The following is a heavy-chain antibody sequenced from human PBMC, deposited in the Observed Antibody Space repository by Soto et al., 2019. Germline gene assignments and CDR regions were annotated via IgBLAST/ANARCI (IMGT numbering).Heavy chain of an antibody. CDR3: AKEEGGWFGELFQNYYYYMDV. V-gene: IGHV3-23*01. J-gene: IGHJ6*03. Sequence: GGSLRLSCAASGFTFSSYAMSWVRQAPGKGLEWVSAISGSGGSTYYADSVKGRFTISRDNSKNTLYLQMNSLRAEDTAVYYCAKEEGGWFGELFQNYYYYMDVWGKGTTVTVSS. D-gene: IGHD3-10*01. CDR1: GFTFSSYA. CDR2: ISGSGGST.